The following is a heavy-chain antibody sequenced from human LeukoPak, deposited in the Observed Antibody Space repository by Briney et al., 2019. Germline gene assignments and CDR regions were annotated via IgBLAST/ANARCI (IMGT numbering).Heavy chain of an antibody. CDR1: GFPFSSYS. CDR3: ASGRYNWNDY. V-gene: IGHV3-21*01. CDR2: ISSSSSYI. D-gene: IGHD1-1*01. J-gene: IGHJ4*02. Sequence: PGGSLRLSCAASGFPFSSYSMNWVRPAPGKGVEWVSSISSSSSYIYYADSVKGRFTISRDNAKNSLYLQMNSLRAEDTAVYYCASGRYNWNDYWGQGTLVTVSS.